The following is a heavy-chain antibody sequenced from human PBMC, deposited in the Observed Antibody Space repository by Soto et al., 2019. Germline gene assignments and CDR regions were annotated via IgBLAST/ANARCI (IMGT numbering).Heavy chain of an antibody. J-gene: IGHJ3*01. V-gene: IGHV4-4*02. CDR3: ARLALSAFDL. CDR1: NGSIRSSNW. Sequence: QVQLQESGPGLVKPSGTLSLTCAVSNGSIRSSNWWSWVRQTPGKGLEWIGEIYYSWSTNYNPSLKSRVTISVHKSKNQFSLKLSSVTAADTAVYYCARLALSAFDLWGQGTMVTVSS. CDR2: IYYSWST. D-gene: IGHD3-16*02.